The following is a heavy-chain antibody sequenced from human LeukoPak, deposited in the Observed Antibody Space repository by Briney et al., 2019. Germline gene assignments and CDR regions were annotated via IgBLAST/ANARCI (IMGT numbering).Heavy chain of an antibody. CDR3: AKSPYYYDSSGYYYDY. V-gene: IGHV3-23*01. J-gene: IGHJ4*02. D-gene: IGHD3-22*01. CDR2: ISGSGTST. Sequence: GGSLRLSCAASGFTFRSYGMNWVRQAPGKGLEWVSGISGSGTSTYYADSVKGRFTISRDNSKNTLYLQMNSLRAEDTAVYYCAKSPYYYDSSGYYYDYWGQGTLVTVSS. CDR1: GFTFRSYG.